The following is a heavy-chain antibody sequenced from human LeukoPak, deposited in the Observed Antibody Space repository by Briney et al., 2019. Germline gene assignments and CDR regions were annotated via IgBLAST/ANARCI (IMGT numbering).Heavy chain of an antibody. J-gene: IGHJ6*02. D-gene: IGHD3-22*01. CDR3: ARAEVDYDSSGYAYYYYGMDV. CDR1: GDSVSGNSAA. V-gene: IGHV6-1*01. Sequence: SQTLSLTCAISGDSVSGNSAAWNWIRQSPSRGLEWLGRTYYRSKWYNDYAVSVKSRITINPDTSKNQFSLQLNSVTPEDTAVYYCARAEVDYDSSGYAYYYYGMDVWGQGTTVTVSS. CDR2: TYYRSKWYN.